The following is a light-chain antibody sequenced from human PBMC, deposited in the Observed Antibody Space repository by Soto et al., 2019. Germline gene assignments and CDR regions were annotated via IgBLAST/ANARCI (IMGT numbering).Light chain of an antibody. CDR1: SSDVGGYDY. CDR3: SSYSISTAYL. V-gene: IGLV2-14*01. CDR2: EVS. Sequence: SALTQPATVSGSTGQSITISCTGTSSDVGGYDYVSWYQLHPGKAPTLMVFEVSNRPSGVSYRFSGSKSGNTASLTISGLQAEDEADYFCSSYSISTAYLFGTGTKVTVL. J-gene: IGLJ1*01.